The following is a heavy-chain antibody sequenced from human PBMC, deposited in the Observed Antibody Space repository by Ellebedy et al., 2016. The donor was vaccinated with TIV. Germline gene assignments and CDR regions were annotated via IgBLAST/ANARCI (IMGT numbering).Heavy chain of an antibody. Sequence: MPSETLSLTCTVPGPISSYYWSWIRQPPGTGLEWSGYIFHDGTTNYNPSLKSQVTISIDTSKNQFSLKLSSVAAADTAVYYCATYLPGRFDPWGQGALVTVSS. V-gene: IGHV4-59*08. J-gene: IGHJ5*02. CDR1: GPISSYY. CDR2: IFHDGTT. CDR3: ATYLPGRFDP.